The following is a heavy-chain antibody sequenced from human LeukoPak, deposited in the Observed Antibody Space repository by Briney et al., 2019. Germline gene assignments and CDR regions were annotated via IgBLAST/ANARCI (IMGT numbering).Heavy chain of an antibody. CDR2: MYYSGST. Sequence: PSETLSLTCTVSGGSVCSGSYYWSWIRQPPGKGLEWIGSMYYSGSTNYNPSLKSRVTISVDTSKNQFSLKLSSVTAADTAVYYCARRSSEGYYYYYMDVWGKGTTVTVSS. D-gene: IGHD3-10*01. CDR1: GGSVCSGSYY. J-gene: IGHJ6*03. V-gene: IGHV4-61*01. CDR3: ARRSSEGYYYYYMDV.